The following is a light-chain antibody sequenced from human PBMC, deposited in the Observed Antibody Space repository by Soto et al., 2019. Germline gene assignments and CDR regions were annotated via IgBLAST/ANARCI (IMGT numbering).Light chain of an antibody. CDR2: VAS. CDR3: QQYKKWPFT. Sequence: IMVTKSPSTLSSFPGDRVTLSFRASQSVSTNLAWYQQKPGQAPRLLIYVASTRATGIPARFSGSGSGTEFTLTISSLQSEDFAVYYCQQYKKWPFTFGPGTKVDIK. CDR1: QSVSTN. V-gene: IGKV3-15*01. J-gene: IGKJ3*01.